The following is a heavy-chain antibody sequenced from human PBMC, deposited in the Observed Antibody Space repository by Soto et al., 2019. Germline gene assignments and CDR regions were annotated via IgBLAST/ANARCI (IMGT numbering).Heavy chain of an antibody. J-gene: IGHJ4*02. D-gene: IGHD1-26*01. V-gene: IGHV3-30-3*01. CDR1: GFTFSSYA. CDR3: ARDPYSGIDY. Sequence: ESGGGVVQPGRSLRLSCAASGFTFSSYAMHWVRQAPGKGLEWVAVISYDGSNKYYADSVKGRFTISRDNSKNTLYLQMNSLRAEDTAVYYCARDPYSGIDYWGQGTLVTVSS. CDR2: ISYDGSNK.